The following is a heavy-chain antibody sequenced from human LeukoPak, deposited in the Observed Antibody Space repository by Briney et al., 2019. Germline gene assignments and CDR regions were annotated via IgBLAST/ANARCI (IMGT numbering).Heavy chain of an antibody. J-gene: IGHJ4*02. CDR2: IYGDGSFT. CDR3: AGSSGYYPFEY. V-gene: IGHV3-74*01. Sequence: GGSLRLSCAASGFTFSNFWMHWVRQAPGKGLVWVSLIYGDGSFTRYADSVKGRFTISRDNAKNSLYLQMNSLRDEDTAVYYCAGSSGYYPFEYWGQGTLVSVSS. CDR1: GFTFSNFW. D-gene: IGHD3-22*01.